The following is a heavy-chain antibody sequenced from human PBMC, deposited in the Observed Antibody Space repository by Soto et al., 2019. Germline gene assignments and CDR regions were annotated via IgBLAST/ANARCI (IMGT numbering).Heavy chain of an antibody. Sequence: SETLSLTCTVYGGSISSGVYYWSWIRQHPGKGLEWIGYIYYSGSTYYNPSLKSRVTISVDTSKNQFSLKLSSVTAADTAVYYCARDQFSCSGGSCYHHNWFDPWGQGTLVTVSS. D-gene: IGHD2-15*01. CDR2: IYYSGST. V-gene: IGHV4-31*03. CDR1: GGSISSGVYY. J-gene: IGHJ5*02. CDR3: ARDQFSCSGGSCYHHNWFDP.